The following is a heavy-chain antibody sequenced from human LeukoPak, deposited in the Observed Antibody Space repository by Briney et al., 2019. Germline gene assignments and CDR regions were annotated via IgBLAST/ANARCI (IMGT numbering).Heavy chain of an antibody. D-gene: IGHD3-22*01. CDR2: INPSGGST. V-gene: IGHV1-46*01. Sequence: ASVKVSCKASGYTFTSYYMHWVRQAPGQGLEWMGIINPSGGSTSYAQKFQGRVTMTRDTSTSTVYMELSSLRSEDTAVYYCARGPDNGYYDSSGYQYWGQGTLVTVSS. CDR1: GYTFTSYY. J-gene: IGHJ4*02. CDR3: ARGPDNGYYDSSGYQY.